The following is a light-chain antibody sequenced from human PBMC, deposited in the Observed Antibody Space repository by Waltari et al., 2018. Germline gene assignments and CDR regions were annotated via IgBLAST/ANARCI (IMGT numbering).Light chain of an antibody. CDR3: QQYGSSPLT. V-gene: IGKV3-20*01. J-gene: IGKJ3*01. Sequence: EIVLTQSPGTLSLSPGEGATLSCRASQSVSSNYLTWYQQKPGQAPRLLIYGASRRATGIPDRFSGSGSGTDFTLTISRLEPEDFAVYYCQQYGSSPLTFGPGTKVDIK. CDR2: GAS. CDR1: QSVSSNY.